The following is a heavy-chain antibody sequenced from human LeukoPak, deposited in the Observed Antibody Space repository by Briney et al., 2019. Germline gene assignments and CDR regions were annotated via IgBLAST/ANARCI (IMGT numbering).Heavy chain of an antibody. Sequence: ASVKVSCKASGYTFTSYGISWVRQAPGQGLEWMGWISAYNGNTNYAQKLQGRVTMTTETSTSTAYMELRSLRSDDTAVYYCARVFLGYDILPGYYMAHFDYWGQGTLVTVSS. CDR3: ARVFLGYDILPGYYMAHFDY. J-gene: IGHJ4*02. D-gene: IGHD3-9*01. CDR1: GYTFTSYG. CDR2: ISAYNGNT. V-gene: IGHV1-18*01.